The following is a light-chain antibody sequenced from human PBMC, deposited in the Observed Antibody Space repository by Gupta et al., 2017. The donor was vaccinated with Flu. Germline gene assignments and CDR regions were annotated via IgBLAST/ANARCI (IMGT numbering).Light chain of an antibody. V-gene: IGKV3-15*01. CDR3: QQYNNWPSRDS. J-gene: IGKJ2*03. CDR2: GAS. Sequence: EIVMTQSPATLSVSPGERATLSCRASQSVSSNLAWYQQKPGQAPRLLIYGASTRATGIPARFSGSGSETEFTLTISSLQSEDFAVYYCQQYNNWPSRDSFGQGTKLEIK. CDR1: QSVSSN.